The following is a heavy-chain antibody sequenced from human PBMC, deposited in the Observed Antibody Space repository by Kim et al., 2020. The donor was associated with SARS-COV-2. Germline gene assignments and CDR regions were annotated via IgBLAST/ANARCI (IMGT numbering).Heavy chain of an antibody. Sequence: SETLSLTCTVSGGSFSCGDCFWAWIRQPPGKGLEWIGTIFYNGGNTYHNPSLKSRIAIPVDTSKKQFSLRLSSVTAADTAIYYCARRRPAANPHYFDYLG. CDR3: ARRRPAANPHYFDY. CDR2: IFYNGGNT. CDR1: GGSFSCGDCF. V-gene: IGHV4-39*01. D-gene: IGHD6-25*01. J-gene: IGHJ4*01.